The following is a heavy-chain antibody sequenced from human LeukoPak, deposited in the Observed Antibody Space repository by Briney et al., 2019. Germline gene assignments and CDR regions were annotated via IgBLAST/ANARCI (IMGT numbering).Heavy chain of an antibody. CDR1: GFTFSSYS. Sequence: GGSLRLSCAASGFTFSSYSMNWVRQAPGKGLEWVSSISSSSSYIYYADSVKGRFTISRDNAKNSLYLQMNSLRAEDTAVYYCARRSGYSYGYYFDYWGQGTLVTVSS. J-gene: IGHJ4*02. CDR3: ARRSGYSYGYYFDY. V-gene: IGHV3-21*01. CDR2: ISSSSSYI. D-gene: IGHD5-18*01.